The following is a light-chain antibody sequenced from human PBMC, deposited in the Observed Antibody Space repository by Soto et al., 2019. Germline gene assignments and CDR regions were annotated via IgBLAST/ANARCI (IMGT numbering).Light chain of an antibody. CDR1: QGISSW. CDR2: AAS. J-gene: IGKJ3*01. CDR3: QQYVSSPFT. V-gene: IGKV1-12*01. Sequence: DIQMTQSPSSVSASVGDRVTITCRASQGISSWLAWYQQKPGKAPKLLIYAASSLQSGVPSKFSGSGSGTDFTLTISRLEPEDFAVYYCQQYVSSPFTFGPGTKVDIK.